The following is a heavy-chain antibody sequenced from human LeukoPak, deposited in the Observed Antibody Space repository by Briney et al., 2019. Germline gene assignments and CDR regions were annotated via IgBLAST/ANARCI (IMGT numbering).Heavy chain of an antibody. CDR3: ARGQCTSCYPDAFDI. CDR1: GYTFTGYY. J-gene: IGHJ3*02. D-gene: IGHD2-2*01. CDR2: INPNSGGT. V-gene: IGHV1-2*02. Sequence: ASVKVSCKASGYTFTGYYMHWVRQAPGQGLEWMGWINPNSGGTNYAQKFQGRVTMTRDTSISTAYMELSRLRSDDTAVYYCARGQCTSCYPDAFDIWGQGTMVTVSS.